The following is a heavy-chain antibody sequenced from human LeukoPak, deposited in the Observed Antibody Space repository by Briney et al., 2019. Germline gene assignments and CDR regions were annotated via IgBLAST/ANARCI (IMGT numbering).Heavy chain of an antibody. CDR2: ISAYNGNT. V-gene: IGHV1-18*01. J-gene: IGHJ5*02. D-gene: IGHD3-3*01. CDR1: GYTFTSYG. Sequence: ASVKVSCKTSGYTFTSYGISWVRQAPGQGLEWMGWISAYNGNTNYAQKLQGRVTMTTDTSTSTAYMELRSLRSDDTAVYYCARVGGYYDFWSGYSPSGTRNNWFDPWGQGTLVTVSS. CDR3: ARVGGYYDFWSGYSPSGTRNNWFDP.